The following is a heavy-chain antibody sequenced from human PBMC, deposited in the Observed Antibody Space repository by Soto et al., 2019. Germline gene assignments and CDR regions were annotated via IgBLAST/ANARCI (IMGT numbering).Heavy chain of an antibody. D-gene: IGHD3-10*01. Sequence: GGSLRLSCVASGFTFDTYGIHWVRQAPGKRLQWVALISYEGSNTYYADSVRGRFTISRDNSKNTLYLQMNTLRPEDTGVYYCARVTPGNNLYYFPGLDFLVQVXSVTVSS. CDR3: ARVTPGNNLYYFPGLDF. V-gene: IGHV3-30-3*01. J-gene: IGHJ6*02. CDR2: ISYEGSNT. CDR1: GFTFDTYG.